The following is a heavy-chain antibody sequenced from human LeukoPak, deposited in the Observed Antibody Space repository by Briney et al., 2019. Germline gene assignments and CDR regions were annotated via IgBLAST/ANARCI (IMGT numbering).Heavy chain of an antibody. CDR2: ISGSGGST. Sequence: GGSLRLSCAASGFTFSSYSMNWVRQAPGKGLEWVSAISGSGGSTYYADSVKGRFTISRDNSKNTLYLQMNSLRAEDTAVYYCAKDPIAAAGPLDYWGQGTLVTVSS. D-gene: IGHD6-13*01. V-gene: IGHV3-23*01. CDR1: GFTFSSYS. CDR3: AKDPIAAAGPLDY. J-gene: IGHJ4*02.